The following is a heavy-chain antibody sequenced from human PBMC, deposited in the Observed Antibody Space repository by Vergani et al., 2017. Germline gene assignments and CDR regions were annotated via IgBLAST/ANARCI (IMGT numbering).Heavy chain of an antibody. D-gene: IGHD1-14*01. J-gene: IGHJ4*02. Sequence: QVQLQESGPGLVRPSATLSPTCTVSGGSLSGYYWNWIRQTPGEGLEWIGYVEDSGYFNYNPSLKTRVSMSSDTSNNQFSLMLSSVTVADTAVYYFARSIVSQNPPDYFDNWGQGTLVTVSS. V-gene: IGHV4-59*01. CDR1: GGSLSGYY. CDR3: ARSIVSQNPPDYFDN. CDR2: VEDSGYF.